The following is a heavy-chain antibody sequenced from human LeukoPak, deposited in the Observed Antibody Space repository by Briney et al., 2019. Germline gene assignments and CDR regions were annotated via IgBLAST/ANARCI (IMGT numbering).Heavy chain of an antibody. CDR3: ASEYDSSGLVDY. D-gene: IGHD3-22*01. Sequence: SETLSLTCTVSGGSISSYYWSWIRQPAGKGLEWIGRIYTSGSTNYNPSLKSRVTMSVDTSKNQFSLKLSSVTAADTAVYYCASEYDSSGLVDYWGQGTLVTVSS. CDR1: GGSISSYY. J-gene: IGHJ4*02. CDR2: IYTSGST. V-gene: IGHV4-4*07.